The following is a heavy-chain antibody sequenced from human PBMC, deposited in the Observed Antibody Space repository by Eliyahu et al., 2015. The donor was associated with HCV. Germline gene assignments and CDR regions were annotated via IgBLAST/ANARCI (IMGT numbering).Heavy chain of an antibody. J-gene: IGHJ1*01. CDR2: IHYSGST. CDR3: ARERNYYDSSGYYSEYFQH. CDR1: GDSVSSSSYY. Sequence: QVQLQESGPGLVRPSETLSLTCTVTGDSVSSSSYYWSWLRQPPGKGLEWIGHIHYSGSTNCNPSLKSRVTISVDTSKNQFSLKLTSVTAADTAVYYCARERNYYDSSGYYSEYFQHWGQGTLVTVSS. D-gene: IGHD3-22*01. V-gene: IGHV4-61*01.